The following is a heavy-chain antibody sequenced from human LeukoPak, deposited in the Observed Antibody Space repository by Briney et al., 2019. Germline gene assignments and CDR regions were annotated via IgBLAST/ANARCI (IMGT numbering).Heavy chain of an antibody. CDR2: IISNSAHI. J-gene: IGHJ3*02. V-gene: IGHV3-21*01. Sequence: GGSLRLSCAASGFSFNTYSMNWVRQAPGKGLESVSSIISNSAHIFYADSVKGRFSISRDNAKNSLYLQMNSLRVEDTAVYYCTSRYCSTSNCYSFDNWGQGTMVTVSS. CDR3: TSRYCSTSNCYSFDN. D-gene: IGHD2-2*01. CDR1: GFSFNTYS.